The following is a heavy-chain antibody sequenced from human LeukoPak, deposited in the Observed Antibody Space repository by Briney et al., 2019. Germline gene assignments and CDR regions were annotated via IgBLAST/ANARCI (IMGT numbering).Heavy chain of an antibody. CDR3: ARGECSGSYYPTTY. CDR2: ISSSSSTI. D-gene: IGHD1-26*01. V-gene: IGHV3-48*01. CDR1: GFTFSSYS. J-gene: IGHJ4*02. Sequence: LPGGSLRLSCAASGFTFSSYSMNWVRQAPGKGLEWVSYISSSSSTIYYADSVKGRFTISRDNAKNSLYLQMNSLRAEDTAVYYCARGECSGSYYPTTYWGQGTLVTVSS.